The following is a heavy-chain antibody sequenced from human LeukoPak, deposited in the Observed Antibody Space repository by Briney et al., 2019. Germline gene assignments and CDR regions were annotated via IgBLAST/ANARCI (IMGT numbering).Heavy chain of an antibody. D-gene: IGHD3-10*01. V-gene: IGHV3-30*04. Sequence: PGGSLRPSCAASGFTFSSYAMHWVRQAPGKGLEWVAVISYDGSNKYYADSVKGRFTISRDNSKNTLYLQMNSLRAEDTAVYYCARDSEITMVRGVIDYWGQGTLVTVSS. J-gene: IGHJ4*02. CDR2: ISYDGSNK. CDR3: ARDSEITMVRGVIDY. CDR1: GFTFSSYA.